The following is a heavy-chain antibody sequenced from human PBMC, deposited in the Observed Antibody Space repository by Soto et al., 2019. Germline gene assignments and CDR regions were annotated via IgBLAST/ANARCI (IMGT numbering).Heavy chain of an antibody. Sequence: ASVKVSCKASGYTFTSYAMHWVRQAPGQRLEWMGWINAGNGNTKYSQKFQGRVTITRDTSASTAYMELSRLRSEDTAVYYCAKDFFPTIAETRVVFDIWGKGKMVPVS. V-gene: IGHV1-3*01. CDR3: AKDFFPTIAETRVVFDI. D-gene: IGHD2-21*01. CDR1: GYTFTSYA. CDR2: INAGNGNT. J-gene: IGHJ3*02.